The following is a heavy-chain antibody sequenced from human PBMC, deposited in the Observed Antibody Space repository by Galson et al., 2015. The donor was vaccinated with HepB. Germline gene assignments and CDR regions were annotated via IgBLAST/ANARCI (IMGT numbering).Heavy chain of an antibody. CDR1: GFTFSDYY. CDR3: ARAPLNPLYCGGDCYWGAMRGGPDY. V-gene: IGHV3-11*06. J-gene: IGHJ4*02. D-gene: IGHD2-21*01. CDR2: ISSSSSYT. Sequence: ALRLACAASGFTFSDYYMSWIRQAPGKGLEGVSYISSSSSYTNYADSVKGRFTISRDNAKNSLYLQMNSLRAEDSAVYYCARAPLNPLYCGGDCYWGAMRGGPDYWGQGTLVTVSS.